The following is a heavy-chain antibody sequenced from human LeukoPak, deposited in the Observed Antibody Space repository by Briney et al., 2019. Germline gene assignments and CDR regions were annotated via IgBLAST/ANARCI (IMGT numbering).Heavy chain of an antibody. J-gene: IGHJ4*02. D-gene: IGHD6-19*01. V-gene: IGHV3-23*01. CDR3: AKVGSGWNYYFDY. CDR1: GFTFSSYA. Sequence: PGGSLRLSCAASGFTFSSYAMSWVRQAPGKGLEWVSAISGSGGSTYYADSVKGRFTISRDNSKNTLYLQMNSLRAEDTAVYYSAKVGSGWNYYFDYWGQGTLVTVSS. CDR2: ISGSGGST.